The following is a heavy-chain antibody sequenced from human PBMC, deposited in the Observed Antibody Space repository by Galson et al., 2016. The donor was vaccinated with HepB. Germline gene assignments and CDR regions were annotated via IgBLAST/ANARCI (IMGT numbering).Heavy chain of an antibody. Sequence: SVKVSCKASGYTFSSYTVHWVRQAPGQRLEWMGWIATATANPVYSQKFRGRVTFTRDTSASTAYMELSSLRSEDTAVYYCARAYASGFYAPDYWGQGTLLTVSS. J-gene: IGHJ4*02. D-gene: IGHD3-22*01. CDR2: IATATANP. CDR1: GYTFSSYT. CDR3: ARAYASGFYAPDY. V-gene: IGHV1-3*04.